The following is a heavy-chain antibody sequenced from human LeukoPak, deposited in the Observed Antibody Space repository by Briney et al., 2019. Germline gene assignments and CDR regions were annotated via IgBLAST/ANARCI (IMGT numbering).Heavy chain of an antibody. D-gene: IGHD5-18*01. Sequence: SETLSLTCTVSGGSISSYYWSWIRQPPGKGLEWIGYIYYSGSTNYNPSLKSRVTISVDTSKKQFSLKLSSVTAADTAVYYCARKGGYSYGYFDYWGQGTLVTVSS. CDR2: IYYSGST. J-gene: IGHJ4*02. CDR3: ARKGGYSYGYFDY. CDR1: GGSISSYY. V-gene: IGHV4-59*12.